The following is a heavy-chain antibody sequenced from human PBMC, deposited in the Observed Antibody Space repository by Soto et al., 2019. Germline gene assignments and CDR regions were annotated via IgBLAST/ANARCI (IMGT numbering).Heavy chain of an antibody. CDR2: ISGSGGST. V-gene: IGHV3-23*01. J-gene: IGHJ4*02. CDR1: GFTCNRYA. CDR3: AKGSSGSRPYFFDN. Sequence: GGTLKIACAASGFTCNRYAMSWVRQAPGKGLEWVSAISGSGGSTYYADSVKGRFTISRDKSKNTLYLQMNSLRAEDTAVYYCAKGSSGSRPYFFDNWGQGT. D-gene: IGHD3-22*01.